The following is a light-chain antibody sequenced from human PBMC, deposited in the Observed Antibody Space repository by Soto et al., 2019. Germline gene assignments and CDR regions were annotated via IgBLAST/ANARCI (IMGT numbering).Light chain of an antibody. J-gene: IGKJ1*01. CDR2: GAS. CDR3: QQYNDWPPWT. CDR1: QSVSSY. V-gene: IGKV3-15*01. Sequence: EIVMTQSPDTLSVSPGERATLSCRASQSVSSYLAWYQQRPGQAPRLLIYGASTRAAGIPARFSGSGSGTEFTLTISSLQSEDFALYYCQQYNDWPPWTFGQGTKVEIK.